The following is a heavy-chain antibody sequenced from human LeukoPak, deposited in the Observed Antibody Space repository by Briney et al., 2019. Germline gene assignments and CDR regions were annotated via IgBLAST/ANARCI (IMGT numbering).Heavy chain of an antibody. CDR1: GYTFTGYY. Sequence: ASVKVSCKASGYTFTGYYMHWVRQAPGQGLEWMGWINPNSGGTNYAQKFQGRVTMTRDTSISTAYMELRSLRSDDTAVYYCARVPLYLNWFDPWGQGTLVTVSS. CDR3: ARVPLYLNWFDP. J-gene: IGHJ5*02. D-gene: IGHD2/OR15-2a*01. CDR2: INPNSGGT. V-gene: IGHV1-2*02.